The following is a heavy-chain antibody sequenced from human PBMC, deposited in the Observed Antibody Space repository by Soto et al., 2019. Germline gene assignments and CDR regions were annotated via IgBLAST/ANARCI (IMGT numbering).Heavy chain of an antibody. Sequence: PGGSLRLSCAASGLNFSTYSMNWVRQAPGKGLEWVSFISYNGSTKDYADSVKGRFTISRDNSKNTLYLQMNSLRAEDTAVYYCARDLSGDYGALDTWGQGTMVTVSS. J-gene: IGHJ3*02. CDR3: ARDLSGDYGALDT. CDR2: ISYNGSTK. CDR1: GLNFSTYS. D-gene: IGHD4-17*01. V-gene: IGHV3-33*08.